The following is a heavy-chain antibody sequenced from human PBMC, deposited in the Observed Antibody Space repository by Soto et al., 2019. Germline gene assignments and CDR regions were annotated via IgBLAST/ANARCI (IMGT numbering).Heavy chain of an antibody. Sequence: SGLTLVNPTHALTLTCNFCGFSLSTRRVGVGWIRQPPGKALGWLALFYWSDGKRYSPSLKSRLTITNDTSKSQVVLTMSNLDPVDTATYYSAHRRGDSSSWSDLFDYWGQGTLVTVSS. V-gene: IGHV2-5*01. CDR2: FYWSDGK. J-gene: IGHJ4*02. CDR1: GFSLSTRRVG. D-gene: IGHD6-13*01. CDR3: AHRRGDSSSWSDLFDY.